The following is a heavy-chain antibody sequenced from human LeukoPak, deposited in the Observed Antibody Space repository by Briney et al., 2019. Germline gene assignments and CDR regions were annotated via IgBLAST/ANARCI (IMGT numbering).Heavy chain of an antibody. CDR3: ARGRVTMVRGSKRRFYYYYMDV. CDR2: IIPIFGTA. J-gene: IGHJ6*03. D-gene: IGHD3-10*01. Sequence: ASVKVSCKASGGTFSSYAISWVRQAPGQGLEWMGGIIPIFGTANYAQKFQGRVTITADESTSTAYMELSSLRSEDTAVYYCARGRVTMVRGSKRRFYYYYMDVWGKGTTVTISS. CDR1: GGTFSSYA. V-gene: IGHV1-69*13.